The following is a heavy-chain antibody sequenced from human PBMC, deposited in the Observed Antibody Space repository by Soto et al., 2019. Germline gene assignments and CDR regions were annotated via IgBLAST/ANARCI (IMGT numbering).Heavy chain of an antibody. CDR2: IDWDDDK. J-gene: IGHJ6*02. D-gene: IGHD2-15*01. V-gene: IGHV2-70*11. CDR3: ARLGYCSGGSGMDV. CDR1: GFSLSTSGMC. Sequence: SGPTLVNPTQTLTLTCTFSGFSLSTSGMCVSWIRQPPGKALEWLARIDWDDDKYYSTSLKTRLTISKDTSKNQVVLTMTNMDPVDTATYYCARLGYCSGGSGMDVWGQGTTVTVSS.